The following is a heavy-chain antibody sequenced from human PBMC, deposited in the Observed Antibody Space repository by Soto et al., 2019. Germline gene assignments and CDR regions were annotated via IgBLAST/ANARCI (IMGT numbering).Heavy chain of an antibody. Sequence: GGSLRLSCAASGFTFSSYGMHWVRQAPGKGLEWVAVISYDGSNKYYADSVKGRFTISRDNSKNTLYLQMNSLRAEDTAVYYCAKDRGDYSNLFYYYYMDVWGKGTTVTVSS. J-gene: IGHJ6*03. CDR3: AKDRGDYSNLFYYYYMDV. V-gene: IGHV3-30*18. D-gene: IGHD4-4*01. CDR1: GFTFSSYG. CDR2: ISYDGSNK.